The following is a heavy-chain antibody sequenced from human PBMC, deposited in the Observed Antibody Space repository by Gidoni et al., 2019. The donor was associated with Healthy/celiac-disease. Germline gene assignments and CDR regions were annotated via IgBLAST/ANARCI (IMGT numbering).Heavy chain of an antibody. CDR3: TRAPESSSHIAAAVNERAFDI. V-gene: IGHV3-49*04. J-gene: IGHJ3*02. D-gene: IGHD6-13*01. CDR1: GFTFGDYA. CDR2: MRSKAYGGTT. Sequence: EVQLVESGGGLVQPGRSLRLSCTASGFTFGDYAMSWVRQAPGKGLEWVGFMRSKAYGGTTEYAASVKGRFTISRDDSKSIAYLQMNSLKTEDTAVYYCTRAPESSSHIAAAVNERAFDIWGQGTMVTVSS.